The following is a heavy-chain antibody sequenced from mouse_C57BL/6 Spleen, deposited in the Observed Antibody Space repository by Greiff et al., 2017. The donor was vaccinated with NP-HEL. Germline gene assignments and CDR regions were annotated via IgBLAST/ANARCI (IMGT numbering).Heavy chain of an antibody. J-gene: IGHJ3*01. CDR2: FHPYNDDT. CDR1: GYTFTTYP. CDR3: ARVYYDYDGAWFAY. V-gene: IGHV1-47*01. Sequence: VKLVESGAELVKPGASVKMSCKASGYTFTTYPIEWMKQNHGKSLEWIGNFHPYNDDTKYNEKFKGKATLTVEKSSSTVYLELSRLTSDDSAVYYCARVYYDYDGAWFAYWGQGTLVTVSA. D-gene: IGHD2-4*01.